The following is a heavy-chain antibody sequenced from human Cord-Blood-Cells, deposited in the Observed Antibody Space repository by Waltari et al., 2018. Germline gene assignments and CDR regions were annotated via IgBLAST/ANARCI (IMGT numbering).Heavy chain of an antibody. V-gene: IGHV3-53*02. CDR3: ATVFLTADY. Sequence: EVQLVETGGGLIQPGVSLRLSCAASRFTVSRNYMGLVREAPGKGREWVSVIYSGGSTDYADSGKGRFTIARENSKNTLDLQMNSLRAEDTAVYYCATVFLTADYWGQGTLFTVSS. CDR1: RFTVSRNY. CDR2: IYSGGST. J-gene: IGHJ4*02. D-gene: IGHD1-20*01.